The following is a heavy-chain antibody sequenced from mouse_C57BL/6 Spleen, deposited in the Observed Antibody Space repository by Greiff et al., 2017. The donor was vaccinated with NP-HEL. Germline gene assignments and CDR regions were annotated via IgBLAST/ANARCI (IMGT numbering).Heavy chain of an antibody. CDR2: ISYDGSN. V-gene: IGHV3-6*01. CDR1: GYSITSGYY. Sequence: EVQLQQSGPGLVKPSQSLSLTCSVTGYSITSGYYWNWIRQVPGNKREWMGYISYDGSNNYNPSLKNRISITRDTSKNQFFLKLNSVTTEDTATYYCARGFPTWFAYWGQGTLVTVSA. J-gene: IGHJ3*01. CDR3: ARGFPTWFAY.